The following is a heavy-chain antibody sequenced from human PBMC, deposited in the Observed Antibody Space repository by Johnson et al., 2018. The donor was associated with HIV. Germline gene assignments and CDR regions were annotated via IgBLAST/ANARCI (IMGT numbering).Heavy chain of an antibody. Sequence: MQLVESGGGLVQPGGSLRLSCAASGFTLSSYAMSWVRPAPGNGLVWVSAISGSGGSTYYADSVKGRFTISRDNSKNTLYVQMNSLRAEDTAVYYCSRDPSYDMAHTDGFDIWGQGTMVTVSS. CDR2: ISGSGGST. CDR1: GFTLSSYA. J-gene: IGHJ3*02. V-gene: IGHV3-23*04. CDR3: SRDPSYDMAHTDGFDI. D-gene: IGHD3-22*01.